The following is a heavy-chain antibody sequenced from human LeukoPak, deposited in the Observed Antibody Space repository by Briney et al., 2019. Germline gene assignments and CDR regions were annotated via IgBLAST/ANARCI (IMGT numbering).Heavy chain of an antibody. J-gene: IGHJ6*02. D-gene: IGHD3-22*01. CDR3: GRVPLYYDSGGTGYYSYYYGMDV. CDR1: GGSISSYY. Sequence: SETLSLTCTVSGGSISSYYWSWIRQPPGKGLEWIGYIYYSGSTNYNPSLKSRVTISVDTSKNQFSLKLSSVTAADTAVYYCGRVPLYYDSGGTGYYSYYYGMDVGGQGTRVTFSS. V-gene: IGHV4-59*01. CDR2: IYYSGST.